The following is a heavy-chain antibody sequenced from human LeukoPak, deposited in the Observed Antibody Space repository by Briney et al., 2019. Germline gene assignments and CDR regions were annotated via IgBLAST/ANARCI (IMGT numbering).Heavy chain of an antibody. Sequence: GGSLRLSRAASGFTFSSYAMHWVRQAPGKGLEWVAVISYDGSNKYYADSVKGRFTISRDNSKNTLYLQMNSLRAEDTAVYYCARAPDIAVADHFDYWGQGTLVTVSS. J-gene: IGHJ4*02. CDR1: GFTFSSYA. CDR2: ISYDGSNK. V-gene: IGHV3-30*04. CDR3: ARAPDIAVADHFDY. D-gene: IGHD6-19*01.